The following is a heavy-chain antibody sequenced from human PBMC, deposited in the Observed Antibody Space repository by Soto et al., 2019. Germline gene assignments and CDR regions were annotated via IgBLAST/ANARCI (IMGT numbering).Heavy chain of an antibody. Sequence: GGSLRLSCAVSGLTFSNYAKSWVRQAPGKGLEWVSSISISGGDTNYAGSVKGRFTISRDNSKNTLYLQMNSLTAEDTAVYYCAKEIRPNDYWGRGNLVTVSS. CDR2: ISISGGDT. CDR1: GLTFSNYA. J-gene: IGHJ4*02. V-gene: IGHV3-23*01. CDR3: AKEIRPNDY.